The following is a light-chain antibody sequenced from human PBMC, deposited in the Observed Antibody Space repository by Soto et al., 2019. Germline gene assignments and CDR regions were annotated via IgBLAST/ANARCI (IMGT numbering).Light chain of an antibody. J-gene: IGLJ1*01. CDR1: SSDVGGYNY. CDR3: SSYTSSSTLSYV. CDR2: EVS. Sequence: QSALTQPASVSGSPGQSITISCTGTSSDVGGYNYVSWYQQHPGKAPKVIIYEVSNWPSGVANRSSGSKSGNTASLAISGLRAEDEADYYCSSYTSSSTLSYVFGTGTKVTVL. V-gene: IGLV2-14*01.